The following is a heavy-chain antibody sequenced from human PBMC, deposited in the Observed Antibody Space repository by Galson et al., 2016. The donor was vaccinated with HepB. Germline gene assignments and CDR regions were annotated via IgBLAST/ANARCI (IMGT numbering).Heavy chain of an antibody. D-gene: IGHD1-26*01. J-gene: IGHJ6*02. Sequence: SVKVSCKASGGTFSSYAISWVRQAPGQGLEWMGGITPISGTTNYAQRFQGRITITADESKSTAYLELSSLRSEDTAVYYCARDSAVGATEFYFGMDVWGQGTTVTVSS. CDR3: ARDSAVGATEFYFGMDV. V-gene: IGHV1-69*13. CDR1: GGTFSSYA. CDR2: ITPISGTT.